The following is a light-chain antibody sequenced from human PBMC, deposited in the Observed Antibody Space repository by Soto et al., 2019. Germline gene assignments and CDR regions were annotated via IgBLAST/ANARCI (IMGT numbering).Light chain of an antibody. Sequence: EIVLTQSPGTLSLSPGERATLSCRASQSVSPYLAWYQHKPGQAPRLLIYGASSRATGIPDRFSGSGSGTDFTLTISRLEPEDFAVYYCQQYGSSPPSTFGPGTKVDIK. CDR2: GAS. J-gene: IGKJ3*01. CDR1: QSVSPY. V-gene: IGKV3-20*01. CDR3: QQYGSSPPST.